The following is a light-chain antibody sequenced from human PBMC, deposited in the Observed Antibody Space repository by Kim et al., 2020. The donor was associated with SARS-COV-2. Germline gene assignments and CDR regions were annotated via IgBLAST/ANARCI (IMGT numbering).Light chain of an antibody. V-gene: IGKV3D-15*01. CDR2: GAY. J-gene: IGKJ1*01. CDR3: QQYNNWPPWT. Sequence: VMTQSPATLSVSPGEGATLSCRASQSVSTNSAWYQQKPGQAPRLLIYGAYTRATGIPDRFFGSGSGTEFTLTITSLQSEDFAVYYCQQYNNWPPWTFGQGTKVDIK. CDR1: QSVSTN.